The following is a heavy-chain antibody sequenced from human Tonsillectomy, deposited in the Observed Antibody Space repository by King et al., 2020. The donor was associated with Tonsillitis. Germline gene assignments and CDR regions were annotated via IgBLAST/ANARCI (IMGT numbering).Heavy chain of an antibody. V-gene: IGHV3-53*01. CDR1: GFTVTSNY. D-gene: IGHD2/OR15-2a*01. CDR2: IYRDGTT. CDR3: ARNREYDV. Sequence: VQLVESGGDLIQPGGSLRLSCAASGFTVTSNYMSWVRQAPGKGLEWVSVIYRDGTTYYADSVKGRFTISRDKSKNTLFLKMNSLRAEDTAVYYCARNREYDVWGQGTLVIVSS. J-gene: IGHJ4*02.